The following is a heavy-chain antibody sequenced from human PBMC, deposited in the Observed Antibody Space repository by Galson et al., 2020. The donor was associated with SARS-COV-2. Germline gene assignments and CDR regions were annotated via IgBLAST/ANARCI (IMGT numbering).Heavy chain of an antibody. V-gene: IGHV1-46*01. CDR1: GYTFTSSY. CDR2: INPSGGST. J-gene: IGHJ5*02. D-gene: IGHD3-3*01. Sequence: ASVKVSCKASGYTFTSSYMHWVRQAPGQGLEWMGIINPSGGSTSYAQKFQGRVTMTRDTSTSTVYMELSSLRSEDTAVYYCARDRKGKYYDLWSGYSTEVDWFDPWGQGTLVTVSS. CDR3: ARDRKGKYYDLWSGYSTEVDWFDP.